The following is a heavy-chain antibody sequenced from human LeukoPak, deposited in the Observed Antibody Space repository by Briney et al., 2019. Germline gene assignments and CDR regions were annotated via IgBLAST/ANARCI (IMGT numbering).Heavy chain of an antibody. V-gene: IGHV7-4-1*02. CDR2: VNTNTGNP. CDR1: GYTFISYD. CDR3: ARDQRYCGGDCYDAFDI. J-gene: IGHJ3*02. D-gene: IGHD2-21*02. Sequence: GASVKVSCKASGYTFISYDMSWVRQAPGQGLEWMGWVNTNTGNPTYAQGFTGWFVFSLDTSVSTAYLQISSLKAEDSAVYYCARDQRYCGGDCYDAFDIWGQGTLVTVSS.